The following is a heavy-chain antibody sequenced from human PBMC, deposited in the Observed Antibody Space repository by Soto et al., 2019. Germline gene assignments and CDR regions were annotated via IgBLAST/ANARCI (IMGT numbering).Heavy chain of an antibody. V-gene: IGHV3-11*01. Sequence: GGFLRLSCAASGFPFRGYYMNWIRQAPGRGLEWVSYITGSGSTIYYADSVKGRFTISRDNAKNSLYLQMNSLRAEDTAFYYCARDYSIKGFDYWGQGTLVTVSS. CDR2: ITGSGSTI. J-gene: IGHJ4*02. D-gene: IGHD4-4*01. CDR1: GFPFRGYY. CDR3: ARDYSIKGFDY.